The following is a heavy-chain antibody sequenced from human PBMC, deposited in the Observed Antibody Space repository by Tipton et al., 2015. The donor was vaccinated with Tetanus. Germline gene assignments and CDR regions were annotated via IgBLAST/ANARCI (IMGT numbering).Heavy chain of an antibody. CDR3: ARWGDASGSTNLYAFDI. CDR2: THHSGNT. D-gene: IGHD3-10*01. V-gene: IGHV4-59*01. Sequence: GLVKPSETLSLTCSVSGASICSYYWNWIRQVPGKGLEWIGYTHHSGNTNYNPSLSGRVTTAVDTSKNQFSPKMSSVTAADTAVYYCARWGDASGSTNLYAFDIWGQGTMVSVSS. CDR1: GASICSYY. J-gene: IGHJ3*02.